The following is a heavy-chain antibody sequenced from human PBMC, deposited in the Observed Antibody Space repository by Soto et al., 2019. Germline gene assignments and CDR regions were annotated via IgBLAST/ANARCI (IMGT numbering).Heavy chain of an antibody. CDR3: ARPPLGGA. CDR1: GGSFSSSSYY. V-gene: IGHV4-39*01. D-gene: IGHD3-16*01. CDR2: IYYSGST. Sequence: QLQLQESGPGLVKPSETLSLTCTVSGGSFSSSSYYWGWIRQPPGKGLGWIGTIYYSGSTYYNPPLKSRVTISVDASKNQFSLKLSSVTAADTAVYYCARPPLGGAWGQGTLVTVSS. J-gene: IGHJ5*02.